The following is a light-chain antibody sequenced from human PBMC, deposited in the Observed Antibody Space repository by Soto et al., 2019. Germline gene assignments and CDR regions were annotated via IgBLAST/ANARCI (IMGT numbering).Light chain of an antibody. V-gene: IGLV2-14*01. CDR3: SSFTSTSTYV. J-gene: IGLJ1*01. CDR2: EVI. Sequence: QSALTQPASVSGSPGQSITISCTGTSSDIGAYKYVSWYQQHPGRAPKLMIYEVIHRPSGVSSRFSGSKSGKTASLSISGLQADDEADYYCSSFTSTSTYVFGTGTKVTVL. CDR1: SSDIGAYKY.